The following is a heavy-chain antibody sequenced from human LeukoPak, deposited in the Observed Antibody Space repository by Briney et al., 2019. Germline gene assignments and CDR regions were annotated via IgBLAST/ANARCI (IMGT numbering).Heavy chain of an antibody. CDR1: GYTLTQLA. Sequence: ASAKVSCKVSGYTLTQLAMHWVRQVPGKGLEWMGGFDPEDGDRIYAQRFQGRVTMTEDTSTDTAYMELSSLRSDDTAVYYCSTHANGYYYHWGQGTLVTVSS. V-gene: IGHV1-24*01. CDR2: FDPEDGDR. D-gene: IGHD3-22*01. J-gene: IGHJ4*02. CDR3: STHANGYYYH.